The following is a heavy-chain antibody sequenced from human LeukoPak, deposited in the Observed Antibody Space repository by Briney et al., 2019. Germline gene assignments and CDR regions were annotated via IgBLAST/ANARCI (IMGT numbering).Heavy chain of an antibody. Sequence: GGSLRLSCAASGFTFSSYEMNWGRQAPGKGLEWVSYISSSGNTIYYADSVKGRFTISRDNAKNSLYLQMNSLRAEDTAVYYCARGGGYYGSGSLHYYYYGMDVWGQGTTVTVSS. CDR1: GFTFSSYE. D-gene: IGHD3-10*01. V-gene: IGHV3-48*03. J-gene: IGHJ6*02. CDR3: ARGGGYYGSGSLHYYYYGMDV. CDR2: ISSSGNTI.